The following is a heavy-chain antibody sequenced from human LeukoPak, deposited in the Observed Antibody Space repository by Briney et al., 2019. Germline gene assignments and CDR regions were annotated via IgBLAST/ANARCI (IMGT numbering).Heavy chain of an antibody. J-gene: IGHJ4*02. CDR1: GGSISSYY. D-gene: IGHD6-19*01. CDR2: IYYSGST. CDR3: ARASGQWLPPVY. V-gene: IGHV4-59*01. Sequence: SEALSLTCTVSGGSISSYYWSWIRQPPGKGLEWIGYIYYSGSTNYNPSLKSRVTISVDTSKNPFSLKLSSVTAADTAVYYCARASGQWLPPVYWGQGTLVTVSS.